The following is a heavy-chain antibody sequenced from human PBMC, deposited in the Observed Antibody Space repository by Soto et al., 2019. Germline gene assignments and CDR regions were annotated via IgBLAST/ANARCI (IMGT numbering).Heavy chain of an antibody. CDR1: GGSFSGYY. CDR2: INHSGST. CDR3: ARGLTGPGDQGVD. Sequence: SETLSLTCAVYGGSFSGYYWSWIRQPPGKGLEWIGEINHSGSTNYNPSLKSRVTISVDTSKNQFSLKLSSVTAADTAVYYCARGLTGPGDQGVDWGQGTLVTVSS. J-gene: IGHJ4*02. V-gene: IGHV4-34*01. D-gene: IGHD1-20*01.